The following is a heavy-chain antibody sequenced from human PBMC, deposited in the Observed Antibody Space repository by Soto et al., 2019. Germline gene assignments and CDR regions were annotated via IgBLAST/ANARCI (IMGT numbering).Heavy chain of an antibody. CDR1: CGTISDSGCR. Sequence: VACGTISDSGCRRVSNKKPPGKGLEWIGSIYYSGSTYYNPSLKSRVTISVDTSTNQVSLRLSSVTAADTAVYYCVRQGFGPLHGLVDVWGQGTTVTVSS. CDR2: IYYSGST. V-gene: IGHV4-39*01. J-gene: IGHJ6*02. CDR3: VRQGFGPLHGLVDV. D-gene: IGHD3-10*01.